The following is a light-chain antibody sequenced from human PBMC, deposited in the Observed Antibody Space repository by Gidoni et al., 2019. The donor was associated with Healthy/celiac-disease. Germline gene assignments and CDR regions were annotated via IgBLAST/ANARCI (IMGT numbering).Light chain of an antibody. CDR3: QSADSSGPWV. CDR2: KDS. Sequence: SYELTQPPSVSVSPGQTARITCSGDALPKQYAYWYQQKPGKAPVLVIYKDSERPSGIPERFSGSSSGTTVTLTISGVQAEDEADYYCQSADSSGPWVFGGGTKLTVL. V-gene: IGLV3-25*03. J-gene: IGLJ3*02. CDR1: ALPKQY.